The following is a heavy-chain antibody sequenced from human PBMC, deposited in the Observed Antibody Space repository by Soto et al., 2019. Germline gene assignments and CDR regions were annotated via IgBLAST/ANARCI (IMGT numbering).Heavy chain of an antibody. D-gene: IGHD3-10*01. CDR3: ARGYKPYYYGSGSYYRDQHPGMDV. CDR1: DGSISSYD. Sequence: SEMLCLSWTVSDGSISSYDWSWIRQPPGKGLESIGYIYYSGSTNYNPSLKSRVTISVDTSKNQFSLKLSSVTAADTAVYYCARGYKPYYYGSGSYYRDQHPGMDVWGQGTTVTVSS. J-gene: IGHJ6*02. V-gene: IGHV4-59*12. CDR2: IYYSGST.